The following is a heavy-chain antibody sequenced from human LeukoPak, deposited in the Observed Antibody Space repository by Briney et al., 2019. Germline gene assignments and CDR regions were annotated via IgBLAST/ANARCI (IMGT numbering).Heavy chain of an antibody. Sequence: GGSLRLSCAASGFTFSDYYMSWIRQAPGKGLEWVSYISSSGGTIYYADSVKGRFTISRDNANNSLYLQMNSLSAEDTAVYYCARGLDHHYYYYYMDVWGKGTTVTVSS. CDR3: ARGLDHHYYYYYMDV. CDR2: ISSSGGTI. V-gene: IGHV3-11*01. J-gene: IGHJ6*03. D-gene: IGHD1-1*01. CDR1: GFTFSDYY.